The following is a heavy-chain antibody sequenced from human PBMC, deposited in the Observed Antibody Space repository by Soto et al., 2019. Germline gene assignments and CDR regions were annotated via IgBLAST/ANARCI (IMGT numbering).Heavy chain of an antibody. CDR1: GFSFSSFF. CDR3: VRDQDSRGYYVYNL. V-gene: IGHV3-74*01. Sequence: GGALRLSCEASGFSFSSFFMHWVRQGPGKGLEWVSRISNDGTGTTYADSVQGRFTVSRDNSKTTVYLQMNRLRPEDTAVYFCVRDQDSRGYYVYNLWGQGTQVTGSS. J-gene: IGHJ5*02. D-gene: IGHD3-22*01. CDR2: ISNDGTGT.